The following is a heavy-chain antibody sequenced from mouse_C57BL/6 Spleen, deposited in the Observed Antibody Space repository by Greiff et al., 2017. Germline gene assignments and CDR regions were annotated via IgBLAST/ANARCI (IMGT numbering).Heavy chain of an antibody. CDR3: AGGDGDY. CDR2: IYPGDGDT. Sequence: QVHVKQSGPELVKPGASVKISCKASGYAFSSSWMNWVKQRPGKGLEWIGRIYPGDGDTNYNGKFKGKATLTADKSSSTAYMQLSSLTSEDSAVYFCAGGDGDYWGQGPTLTISS. D-gene: IGHD3-3*01. J-gene: IGHJ2*01. V-gene: IGHV1-82*01. CDR1: GYAFSSSW.